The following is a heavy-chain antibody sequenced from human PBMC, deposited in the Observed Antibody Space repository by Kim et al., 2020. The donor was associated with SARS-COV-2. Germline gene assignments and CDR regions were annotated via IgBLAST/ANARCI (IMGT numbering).Heavy chain of an antibody. CDR2: ISGNGTRT. Sequence: GGSLRLSCAASGFTFSRYAMSWVRQAPGEGLEWVSGISGNGTRTYYGDSVKGRCSISRDNARNTVTLQLNSLRAEDTAVYYCAKDSGNDFGDQLDCWGQGTLVTVSS. V-gene: IGHV3-23*02. CDR3: AKDSGNDFGDQLDC. J-gene: IGHJ4*02. D-gene: IGHD4-17*01. CDR1: GFTFSRYA.